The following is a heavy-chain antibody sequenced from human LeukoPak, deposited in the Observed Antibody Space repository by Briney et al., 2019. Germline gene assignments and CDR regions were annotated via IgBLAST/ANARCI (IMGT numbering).Heavy chain of an antibody. J-gene: IGHJ4*02. CDR1: GCTFSSYA. Sequence: PGGSLRLSCSVSGCTFSSYAMHWVRQAPGKGLEYVSAISSNGGSTYYADSVKGRFTISRDNSKNTLYLQMSSLRAEDTAVYYCVKGHLVWELGDYFDYWGQGTLVTVSS. CDR2: ISSNGGST. D-gene: IGHD1-26*01. CDR3: VKGHLVWELGDYFDY. V-gene: IGHV3-64D*09.